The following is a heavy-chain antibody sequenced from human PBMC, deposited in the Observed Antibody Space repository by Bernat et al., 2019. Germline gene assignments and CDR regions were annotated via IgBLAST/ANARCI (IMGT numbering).Heavy chain of an antibody. Sequence: EVQLVESGGDLVQPGGPLSLSCAASGYAFSGCAVTWVRQAPGKGRGWVSSISNGGGNTYYADSVKGRFTISRDNSKNTLFLQMSSLSAADTAIYYCARGAGMEVHTWSFDLWGRGTLVTVSS. CDR3: ARGAGMEVHTWSFDL. CDR1: GYAFSGCA. D-gene: IGHD3-3*01. CDR2: ISNGGGNT. J-gene: IGHJ2*01. V-gene: IGHV3-23*04.